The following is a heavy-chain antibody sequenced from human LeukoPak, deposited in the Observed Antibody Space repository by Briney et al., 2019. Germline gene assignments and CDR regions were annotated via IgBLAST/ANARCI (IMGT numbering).Heavy chain of an antibody. CDR3: ARKLMSSRRFEY. D-gene: IGHD2-8*01. Sequence: GGSLRLSCEGSGFAFNVFGIHWIRQAPGKGLEWVAFIKSDGVFTNYAEAVKGRFTISRDNSDNTVFLQMESVRPDDTAVYYCARKLMSSRRFEYWGQGTLVTVSS. CDR1: GFAFNVFG. V-gene: IGHV3-30*02. CDR2: IKSDGVFT. J-gene: IGHJ4*02.